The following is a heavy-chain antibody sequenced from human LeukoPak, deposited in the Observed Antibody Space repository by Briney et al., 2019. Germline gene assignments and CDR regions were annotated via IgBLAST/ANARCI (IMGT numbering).Heavy chain of an antibody. J-gene: IGHJ4*02. D-gene: IGHD2-21*02. CDR2: VKGGGSFT. CDR1: GFTFSSYW. Sequence: PGGSLRLSCAASGFTFSSYWMHWVRQAPGKGLAWVSRVKGGGSFTNYADSVYGRFSISRDNAKNTLFLHMRSLRAEDTAVYYCVRDGDDFNFDYWGQGNLVTVSS. CDR3: VRDGDDFNFDY. V-gene: IGHV3-74*01.